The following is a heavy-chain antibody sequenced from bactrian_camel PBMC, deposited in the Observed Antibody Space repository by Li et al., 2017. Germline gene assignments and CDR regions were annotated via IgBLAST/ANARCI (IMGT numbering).Heavy chain of an antibody. V-gene: IGHV3-3*01. J-gene: IGHJ4*01. CDR1: QDTTTRNA. CDR3: AAKWPSTANCDSDLHEYNY. Sequence: HVQLVESGGGSVEAGGSLKLSCEAVQDTTTRNAMAWFRQSPGKEREGLAAMYGGGATYTERTYYADSVKGRFTISQDNAKNPVYLQMNSLKPEDTAMYYCAAKWPSTANCDSDLHEYNYWGQGTQVTVS. D-gene: IGHD3*01. CDR2: MYGGGATYTERT.